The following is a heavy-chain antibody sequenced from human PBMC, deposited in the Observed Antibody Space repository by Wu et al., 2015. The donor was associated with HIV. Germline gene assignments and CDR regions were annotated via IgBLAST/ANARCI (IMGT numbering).Heavy chain of an antibody. CDR3: ATTRPGPERGRSSGYYPLGDLDY. V-gene: IGHV1-18*01. D-gene: IGHD3-22*01. Sequence: QVQLVQSGFEVKKPGASVRVSCKTSGYTFSTYGISWVRQAPGQGLEWMGWISTYRGNTFYTEKVQDRLTLTTDTSTSTAYMELRSLTSDDTAIYYCATTRPGPERGRSSGYYPLGDLDYWGQGTAVTVS. J-gene: IGHJ4*02. CDR1: GYTFSTYG. CDR2: ISTYRGNT.